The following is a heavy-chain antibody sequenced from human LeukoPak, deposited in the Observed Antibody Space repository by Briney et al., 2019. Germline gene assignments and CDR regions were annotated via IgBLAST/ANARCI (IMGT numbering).Heavy chain of an antibody. V-gene: IGHV5-51*01. J-gene: IGHJ6*02. CDR1: GYSFGNRW. CDR2: IYPDDSDT. Sequence: GESLKISCKGSGYSFGNRWIGWVRQMPGKGLEWMGIIYPDDSDTIYSPSFEGQVTISADKSISTAYLQWSSLKASDTAMYYCARGAYGSGSYYNYYGMDVWGQGTKVTVSS. D-gene: IGHD3-10*01. CDR3: ARGAYGSGSYYNYYGMDV.